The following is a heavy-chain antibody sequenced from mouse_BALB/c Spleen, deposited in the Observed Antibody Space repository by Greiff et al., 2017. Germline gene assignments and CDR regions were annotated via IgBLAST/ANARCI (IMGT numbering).Heavy chain of an antibody. V-gene: IGHV5-9-4*01. D-gene: IGHD2-3*01. CDR1: GFTFSSYA. CDR3: ARSDGYYYAMDY. Sequence: EVQGVESGGGLVKPGGSLKLSCAASGFTFSSYAMSWVRQSPEKRLEWVAEISSGGSYTYYPDTVTGRFTISRDNAKNTLYLEMSSLRSEDTAMYYCARSDGYYYAMDYWGQGTSVTVSS. J-gene: IGHJ4*01. CDR2: ISSGGSYT.